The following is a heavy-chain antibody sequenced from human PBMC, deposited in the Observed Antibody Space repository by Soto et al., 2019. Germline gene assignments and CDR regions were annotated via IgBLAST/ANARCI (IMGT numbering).Heavy chain of an antibody. V-gene: IGHV4-38-2*02. D-gene: IGHD3-22*01. CDR1: GYSISSGYY. CDR3: ARDSYDSSGYYQGYYFDY. J-gene: IGHJ4*02. Sequence: SETLSLTCAVSGYSISSGYYWGWIRQPPGKGLEWIGSIYHSGSTYYNPSLKSRVTISVDTSKNQFSLKLSSVTAADTAVYYCARDSYDSSGYYQGYYFDYWGQGTLVTVSS. CDR2: IYHSGST.